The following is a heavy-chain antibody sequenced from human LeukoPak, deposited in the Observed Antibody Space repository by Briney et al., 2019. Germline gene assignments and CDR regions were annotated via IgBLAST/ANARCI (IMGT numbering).Heavy chain of an antibody. D-gene: IGHD2-2*01. J-gene: IGHJ4*02. CDR2: IYYSGST. CDR1: GGSISSYY. V-gene: IGHV4-59*12. CDR3: ARRHLGYCSSTSCQPDEDY. Sequence: SETLSLTCTVSGGSISSYYRSWIRRPPGKGLEWIGYIYYSGSTNYNPSLKSRVTISVDTSKNQFSLKLSSVTAADTAVYYCARRHLGYCSSTSCQPDEDYWGQGTLVTVSS.